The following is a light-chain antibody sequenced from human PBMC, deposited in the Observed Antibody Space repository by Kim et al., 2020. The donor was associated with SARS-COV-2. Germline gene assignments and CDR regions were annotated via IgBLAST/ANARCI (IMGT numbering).Light chain of an antibody. CDR3: QQSYSIPFT. CDR1: QSITNN. V-gene: IGKV1-39*01. CDR2: AAS. J-gene: IGKJ3*01. Sequence: ASVGHRVTITCRARQSITNNLNWYQQKPGKAPKLLIYAASSLQRGVPSRFSGSGSGTDFTLTISSLQPEDFATYYCQQSYSIPFTFGPGTKVDIK.